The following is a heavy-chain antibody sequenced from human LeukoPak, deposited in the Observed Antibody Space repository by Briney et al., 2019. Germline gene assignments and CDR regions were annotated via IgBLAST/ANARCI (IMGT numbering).Heavy chain of an antibody. Sequence: GGSLRLSCAASGFTFSSYGINWVRQAPGKGLEWVSAISSSGTTYYADSVKGRFTISKDNSKNTLYLQMNSLRAEDTAVYYCAREGYYDSSGYWGQGTLVTVSS. CDR3: AREGYYDSSGY. J-gene: IGHJ4*02. CDR2: ISSSGTT. D-gene: IGHD3-22*01. V-gene: IGHV3-23*01. CDR1: GFTFSSYG.